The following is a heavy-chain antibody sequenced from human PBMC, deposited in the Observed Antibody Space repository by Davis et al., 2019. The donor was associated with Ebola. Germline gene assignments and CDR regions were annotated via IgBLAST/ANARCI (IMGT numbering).Heavy chain of an antibody. CDR1: GDSVSSNSGA. CDR3: TRGWLRGGMDV. CDR2: TYYRSKWNN. J-gene: IGHJ6*04. V-gene: IGHV6-1*01. Sequence: HSQTLSLTCAISGDSVSSNSGAWNWLRQSPSRGLEWLGRTYYRSKWNNDYAASVKSRISVNSDTSKNQFSLQVNSVTPDDTAVYYCTRGWLRGGMDVWGKGTMVTVSS. D-gene: IGHD5-12*01.